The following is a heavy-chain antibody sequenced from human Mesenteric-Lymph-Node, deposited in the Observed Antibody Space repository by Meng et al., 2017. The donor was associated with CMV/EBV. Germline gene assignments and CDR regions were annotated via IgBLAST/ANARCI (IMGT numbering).Heavy chain of an antibody. CDR1: GYTFTSYG. J-gene: IGHJ4*02. CDR3: ARDRATASSDS. D-gene: IGHD6-13*01. CDR2: ISGYNGNI. Sequence: SCETSGYTFTSYGTSWVRQSPGQGLEWMGWISGYNGNINYVQKFQGRVTMTIDTSTSTSYMELRSLRSDDTAVYYCARDRATASSDSWGQGTPVTVSS. V-gene: IGHV1-18*04.